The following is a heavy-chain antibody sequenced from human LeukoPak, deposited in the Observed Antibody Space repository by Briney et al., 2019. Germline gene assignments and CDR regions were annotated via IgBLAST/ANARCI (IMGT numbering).Heavy chain of an antibody. CDR2: IRYDGSNK. V-gene: IGHV3-30*02. CDR1: GFTFSSYG. J-gene: IGHJ4*02. CDR3: ARDRVPHLLRLNYYYDSSGYFDY. Sequence: GGSLRLSCAASGFTFSSYGMHWVRQAPGKGLEWVAFIRYDGSNKYYADSVKGRFTISRDNAKNSLYLQMNSLRAEDTAVYYCARDRVPHLLRLNYYYDSSGYFDYWGQGTLVTVSS. D-gene: IGHD3-22*01.